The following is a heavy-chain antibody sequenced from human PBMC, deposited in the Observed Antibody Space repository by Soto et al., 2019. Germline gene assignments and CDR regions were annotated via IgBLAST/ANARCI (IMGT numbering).Heavy chain of an antibody. CDR3: ARALYDSSGYYNFDY. D-gene: IGHD3-22*01. CDR1: GGSISSYY. J-gene: IGHJ4*02. Sequence: QVQLQESGPGLVKPSETLSLTCTVSGGSISSYYWSWIRQPPGKGLEWIGYIYYSGSTNYNPSLRGRVTIXXDXSXXQFSLQLSSVTAADTAVYYCARALYDSSGYYNFDYWGQGTLVTVSS. V-gene: IGHV4-59*01. CDR2: IYYSGST.